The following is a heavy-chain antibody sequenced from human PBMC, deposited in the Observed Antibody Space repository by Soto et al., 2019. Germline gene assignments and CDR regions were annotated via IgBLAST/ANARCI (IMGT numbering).Heavy chain of an antibody. CDR3: ARGLIEAAGPLHP. D-gene: IGHD6-13*01. Sequence: ASVNVSCKASGYTFTSYDINWVRQATGEGLEWMGWMNPNSGNTGYAQKFQGRVTMTRNTSISTAYMELSSLRSEDTAVYYCARGLIEAAGPLHPWGQGTLVTVTS. V-gene: IGHV1-8*01. CDR1: GYTFTSYD. J-gene: IGHJ4*01. CDR2: MNPNSGNT.